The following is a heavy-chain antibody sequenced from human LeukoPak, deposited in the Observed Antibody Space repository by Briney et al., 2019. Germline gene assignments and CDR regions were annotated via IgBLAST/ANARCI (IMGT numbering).Heavy chain of an antibody. Sequence: GGSLRLSCAASGFTYSSYGMHWLRQAPGKGPEWVAAIWYDGNTKYYADSAKGRFAISRDNSKNTLFLLMNSLRAEDTAVYYCARDGEDDSGGHYKPFDYWGQGTLVTVSS. CDR1: GFTYSSYG. V-gene: IGHV3-33*02. D-gene: IGHD3-22*01. J-gene: IGHJ4*02. CDR2: IWYDGNTK. CDR3: ARDGEDDSGGHYKPFDY.